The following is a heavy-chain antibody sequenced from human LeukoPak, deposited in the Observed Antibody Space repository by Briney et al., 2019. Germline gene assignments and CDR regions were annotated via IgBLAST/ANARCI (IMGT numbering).Heavy chain of an antibody. CDR3: ASSTPLTSFDY. CDR2: ISSSGSTI. V-gene: IGHV3-48*03. Sequence: PGGSLRLSCAASGFTFSSYEMNWVRQAPGKGLEWVSYISSSGSTIYYADSVKGRFTISRDNAKNSLYLQMNSRRAEDTAVYYCASSTPLTSFDYWGQGTLVTVSS. CDR1: GFTFSSYE. D-gene: IGHD3-10*01. J-gene: IGHJ4*02.